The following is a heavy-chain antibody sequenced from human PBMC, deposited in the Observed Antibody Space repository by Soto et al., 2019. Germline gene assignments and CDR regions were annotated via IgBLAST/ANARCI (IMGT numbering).Heavy chain of an antibody. D-gene: IGHD2-2*01. V-gene: IGHV4-30-4*01. CDR1: GDSINTVHYY. Sequence: QVQLQESGPGLVEPSQTLSLTCIVSGDSINTVHYYWSWIRQPPDKGLEWIGHIYSGGNTYTSPSLKSRVTISLDTSNNQFSLKLNSVTAADTAVYYCTRGPYADKLDYWGPGAMVIVSS. J-gene: IGHJ4*02. CDR2: IYSGGNT. CDR3: TRGPYADKLDY.